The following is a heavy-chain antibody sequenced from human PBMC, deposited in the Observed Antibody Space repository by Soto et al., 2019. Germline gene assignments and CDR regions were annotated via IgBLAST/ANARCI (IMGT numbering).Heavy chain of an antibody. Sequence: PGESLKISCKGSGYSFTNFWIGWVRQMPGKGLEWMGIIYPGDSDTRYSPSFQGQVTISADKSISTAYLQWSSLKASDTVMYYCARRRKCSGGSWQLSSGMDVWGKGTTVTVSS. D-gene: IGHD2-15*01. CDR2: IYPGDSDT. CDR1: GYSFTNFW. J-gene: IGHJ6*04. CDR3: ARRRKCSGGSWQLSSGMDV. V-gene: IGHV5-51*01.